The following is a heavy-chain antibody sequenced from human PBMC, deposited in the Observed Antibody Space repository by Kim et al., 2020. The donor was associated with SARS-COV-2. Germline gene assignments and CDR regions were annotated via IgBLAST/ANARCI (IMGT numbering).Heavy chain of an antibody. CDR3: ARDEGQQWPGLGY. CDR2: INPSGCST. V-gene: IGHV1-46*01. D-gene: IGHD6-19*01. J-gene: IGHJ4*02. Sequence: ASVKVSCKASGYTFTSYYMHWVRQAPGQGLDWMGIINPSGCSTSYAQKFQGRVTMTRDTSTSTVYMELSSLRSEDTAVYYCARDEGQQWPGLGYWGQGTLVTVSS. CDR1: GYTFTSYY.